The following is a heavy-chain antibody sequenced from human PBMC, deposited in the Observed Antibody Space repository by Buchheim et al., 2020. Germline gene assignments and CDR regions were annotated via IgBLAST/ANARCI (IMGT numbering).Heavy chain of an antibody. Sequence: VELVQSGTEVKKPGTSVKLSCKGSGYIFTSFTMHWVRQAPGQGLEWMGWINPGSEKTKYSQKFHDRITITRDIAAVTAYMELSGLRAEDTAVYFCARGWFGDYWGQGTL. CDR3: ARGWFGDY. J-gene: IGHJ4*02. CDR2: INPGSEKT. V-gene: IGHV1-3*01. CDR1: GYIFTSFT. D-gene: IGHD3-10*01.